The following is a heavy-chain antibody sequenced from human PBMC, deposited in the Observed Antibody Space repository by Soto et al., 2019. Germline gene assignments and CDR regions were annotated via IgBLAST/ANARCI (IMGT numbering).Heavy chain of an antibody. D-gene: IGHD2-21*01. J-gene: IGHJ6*02. Sequence: ASVKVSCKASGYTFTGYYIHWVREAPGQGLEWMGWINPQTGGTSYAQKFQGRVTLSRDTSINTAYLELSRLRFDDAAVYFCAREREQVISDGMDGWVQGNTVTV. CDR2: INPQTGGT. V-gene: IGHV1-2*02. CDR1: GYTFTGYY. CDR3: AREREQVISDGMDG.